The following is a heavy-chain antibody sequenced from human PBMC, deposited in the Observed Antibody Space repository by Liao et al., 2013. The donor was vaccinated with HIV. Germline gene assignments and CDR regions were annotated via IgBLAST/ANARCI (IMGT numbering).Heavy chain of an antibody. CDR2: IYYSGST. J-gene: IGHJ3*01. D-gene: IGHD3-9*01. CDR1: GGSISSGDSY. Sequence: QVQLQESGPRLVEPSQTLSLTCTVSGGSISSGDSYWSWIRQPPGKGLEWIGYIYYSGSTYYNPSLKSRITISVDTSKNQFSLQLTSVTAADTAVYYCALDISSGGAFDFWGQGTMVTVSS. CDR3: ALDISSGGAFDF. V-gene: IGHV4-30-4*08.